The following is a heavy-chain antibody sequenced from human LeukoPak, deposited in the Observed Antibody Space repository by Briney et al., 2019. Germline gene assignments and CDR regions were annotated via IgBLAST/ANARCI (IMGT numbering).Heavy chain of an antibody. CDR3: ASEAVPAAIYFDY. CDR2: IYTGGST. Sequence: GGSLRLSCVASGFTVSSNYMSWVRQAPGKGLEWVSVIYTGGSTYYADSVKGRFTISRDNSKNTLYLQMNSLRAEDTAVYYCASEAVPAAIYFDYWGQGTLVTVSS. CDR1: GFTVSSNY. V-gene: IGHV3-53*01. D-gene: IGHD2-2*02. J-gene: IGHJ4*02.